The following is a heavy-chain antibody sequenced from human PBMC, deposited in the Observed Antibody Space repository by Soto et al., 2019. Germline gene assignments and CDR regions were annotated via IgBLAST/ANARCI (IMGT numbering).Heavy chain of an antibody. CDR2: INAGNGNT. CDR1: GYTFTSYA. D-gene: IGHD6-6*01. J-gene: IGHJ6*03. CDR3: ARVRASKDSSSSPMDV. Sequence: ASVKVSCKASGYTFTSYAMHWVRQAPGQRLEWMGWINAGNGNTKYSQKFQGRVTITRDTSASTAYMELSSLRSEDTAVYYCARVRASKDSSSSPMDVWGKGTTVTVSS. V-gene: IGHV1-3*01.